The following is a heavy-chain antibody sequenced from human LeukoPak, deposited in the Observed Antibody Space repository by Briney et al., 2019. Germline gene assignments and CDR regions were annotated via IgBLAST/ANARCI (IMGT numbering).Heavy chain of an antibody. CDR1: GFTFSSFD. Sequence: GGSLRLSCAASGFTFSSFDMHWVRQPTGQGLEWVSTIGTASDTYYPGSVEGRFTLSRDNAKNSLYLQMNSLTTGDTAVYYCARGPPRGKYYYMDVWGKGTTVTVSS. CDR3: ARGPPRGKYYYMDV. D-gene: IGHD1-1*01. V-gene: IGHV3-13*01. J-gene: IGHJ6*03. CDR2: IGTASDT.